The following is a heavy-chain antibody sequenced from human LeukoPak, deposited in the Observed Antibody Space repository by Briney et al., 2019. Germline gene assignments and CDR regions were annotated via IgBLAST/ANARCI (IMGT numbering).Heavy chain of an antibody. Sequence: ASERVSCKASGYTFTSYYMHWVRQAPGQGLEWMGIINPSGGSTSYAQKFQGRVTKTRDTSTSTVYMELSSLRSEDTAVYYCARESGALRFLEWLYTKPYNWFDPWGQGTLVTVSS. D-gene: IGHD3-3*01. CDR1: GYTFTSYY. J-gene: IGHJ5*02. V-gene: IGHV1-46*01. CDR3: ARESGALRFLEWLYTKPYNWFDP. CDR2: INPSGGST.